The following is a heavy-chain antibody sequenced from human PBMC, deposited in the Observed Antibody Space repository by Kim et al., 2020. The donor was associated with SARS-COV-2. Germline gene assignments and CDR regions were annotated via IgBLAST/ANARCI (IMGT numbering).Heavy chain of an antibody. Sequence: GGSLRLSCAASGFTFSTYAMSWVRQAPGKGLEWVSTLTGSGRSTYYADTVKGRFTVSRDNSKNTLFLQMNSLRAEDTAVYYCAKDLGIYYMNVWGKGTT. CDR3: AKDLGIYYMNV. J-gene: IGHJ6*03. V-gene: IGHV3-23*01. D-gene: IGHD1-1*01. CDR2: LTGSGRST. CDR1: GFTFSTYA.